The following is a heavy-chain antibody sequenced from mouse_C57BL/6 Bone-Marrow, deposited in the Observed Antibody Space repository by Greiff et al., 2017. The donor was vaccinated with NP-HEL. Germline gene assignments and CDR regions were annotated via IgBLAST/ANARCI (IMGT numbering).Heavy chain of an antibody. J-gene: IGHJ3*01. CDR1: GFNIKDDY. D-gene: IGHD3-2*02. Sequence: VQLKQSGAELVRPGASVKLSCTASGFNIKDDYMHWVKQRPEQGLEWIGWIDPENGDTEYASKFQGKATITADTSSNPAYLQLSSLTSEDTAVYYCTTEALSWCAYWGQGTLVTVSA. V-gene: IGHV14-4*01. CDR3: TTEALSWCAY. CDR2: IDPENGDT.